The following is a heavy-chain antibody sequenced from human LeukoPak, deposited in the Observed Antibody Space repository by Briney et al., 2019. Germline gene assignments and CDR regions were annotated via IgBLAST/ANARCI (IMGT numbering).Heavy chain of an antibody. CDR3: AKSATRTVTHIDY. CDR2: ISGSGTTK. D-gene: IGHD4-17*01. J-gene: IGHJ4*02. Sequence: GGSLRLACAASGFTVSSKYVTWVRPGPGKGLEWVSYISGSGTTKYCGDSVKGRFTISRDNAKNSLYLQMNSLKDEDTAVYYCAKSATRTVTHIDYWGQGTLVIVSS. V-gene: IGHV3-48*02. CDR1: GFTVSSKY.